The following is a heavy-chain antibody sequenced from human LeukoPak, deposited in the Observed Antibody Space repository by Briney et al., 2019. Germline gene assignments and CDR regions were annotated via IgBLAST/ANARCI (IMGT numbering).Heavy chain of an antibody. CDR2: IYSGGST. J-gene: IGHJ4*02. V-gene: IGHV3-53*01. CDR3: ARGWDEILTGYEY. D-gene: IGHD3-9*01. Sequence: GGSLRLSCAASGFTFSSYAMSWVRQAPGKGLEWVSVIYSGGSTYYADSVKGRFTISRDNSKNTLYLQMNSLRAEDTAVYYCARGWDEILTGYEYWGQGTLVTVSS. CDR1: GFTFSSYA.